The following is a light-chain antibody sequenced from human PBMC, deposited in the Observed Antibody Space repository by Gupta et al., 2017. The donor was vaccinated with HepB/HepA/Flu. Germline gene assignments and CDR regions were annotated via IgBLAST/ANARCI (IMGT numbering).Light chain of an antibody. CDR1: QSLLHGNGHNY. V-gene: IGKV2-28*01. J-gene: IGKJ3*01. Sequence: DIVMTQSPLSLSVTPGEPASISCRSSQSLLHGNGHNYLDWYLQKPGQSPQLLIYLGSNRASGGSVRFSGSGSGKDFTLKSSRGEDDDVGVYYCMQDLQTKTFGHGTKVDIK. CDR3: MQDLQTKT. CDR2: LGS.